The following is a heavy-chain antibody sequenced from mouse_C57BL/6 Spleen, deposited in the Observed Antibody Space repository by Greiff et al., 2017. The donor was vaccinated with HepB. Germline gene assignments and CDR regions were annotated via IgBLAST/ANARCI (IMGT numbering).Heavy chain of an antibody. Sequence: QVQLQQSGAELARPGASVKLSCKASGYTFTSSGISWVKQRTGQGLEWIGEIYPRSGNTYYNEKFKGKATLTADKSSSTAYMELRSLTSEDSAVYFCAYDHGTLYAMDYWGQGTSVTVSS. J-gene: IGHJ4*01. D-gene: IGHD1-1*01. CDR3: AYDHGTLYAMDY. CDR2: IYPRSGNT. V-gene: IGHV1-81*01. CDR1: GYTFTSSG.